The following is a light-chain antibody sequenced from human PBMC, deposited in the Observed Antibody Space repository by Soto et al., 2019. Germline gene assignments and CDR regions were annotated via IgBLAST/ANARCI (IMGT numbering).Light chain of an antibody. V-gene: IGKV3-11*01. Sequence: ELVLTQSPAPLSLSPGVRATLSCRASQSVSSYLAWYQQKPGQAHRLLIYDASNRATDIPARFSVTGSGTDLTLTISSLEPEDGEVYDGQQRSNWPRTFGQGTKVDIK. CDR2: DAS. CDR3: QQRSNWPRT. J-gene: IGKJ1*01. CDR1: QSVSSY.